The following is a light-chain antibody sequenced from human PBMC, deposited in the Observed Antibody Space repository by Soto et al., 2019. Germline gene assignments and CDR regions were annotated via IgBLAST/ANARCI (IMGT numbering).Light chain of an antibody. CDR3: SSYTSSSTLV. V-gene: IGLV2-14*01. J-gene: IGLJ1*01. CDR2: EVS. CDR1: SSDVVGYNY. Sequence: CSPNPAASVSGSPGQSITIARTGTSSDVVGYNYVSWYQQHPGKAPKLMIYEVSNRPSGVSNRFSGSKSGNTASLTISGLQAEDEADYYCSSYTSSSTLVFGTGTKVTVL.